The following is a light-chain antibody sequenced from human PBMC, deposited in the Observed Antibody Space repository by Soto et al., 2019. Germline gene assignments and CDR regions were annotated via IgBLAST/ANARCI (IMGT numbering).Light chain of an antibody. CDR2: GAS. J-gene: IGKJ2*01. V-gene: IGKV3-15*01. Sequence: EIVMTQSPATLSVSPGERATLSCRASQSVSSNLAWYQQKPGQAPRLLIYGASTRATGIPARFSGSGSGTEFTLTISSLQSEDFAVYYCQQYNNWPWYTFGQGIKLEIK. CDR1: QSVSSN. CDR3: QQYNNWPWYT.